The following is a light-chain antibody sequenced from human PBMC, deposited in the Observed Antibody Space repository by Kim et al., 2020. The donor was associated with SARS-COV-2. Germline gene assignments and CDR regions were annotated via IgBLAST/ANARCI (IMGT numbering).Light chain of an antibody. CDR2: AAS. V-gene: IGKV1-33*01. Sequence: ESVGATITITCQAIRDISNYLNWYQKKPGRATKFIIYAASNLETGVPSTFSRRGSRTDFTFTISSLQPEDIATYYYQQYDNLPTFGGGTKVDIK. CDR3: QQYDNLPT. CDR1: RDISNY. J-gene: IGKJ4*01.